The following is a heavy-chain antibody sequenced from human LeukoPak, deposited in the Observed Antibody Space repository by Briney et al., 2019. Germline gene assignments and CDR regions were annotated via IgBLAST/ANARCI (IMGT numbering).Heavy chain of an antibody. CDR3: VRWEHPSPIDAFDI. Sequence: GGSLRLSCAASGFTFNSFAMHWVRQAPGKGLEWVAVISYDGSNKYYADSVKGRFTISRDNSKNTLYLQMNSLRAEDTAVYYCVRWEHPSPIDAFDIWGQGTMVTVSS. CDR1: GFTFNSFA. V-gene: IGHV3-30-3*02. J-gene: IGHJ3*02. CDR2: ISYDGSNK. D-gene: IGHD1-26*01.